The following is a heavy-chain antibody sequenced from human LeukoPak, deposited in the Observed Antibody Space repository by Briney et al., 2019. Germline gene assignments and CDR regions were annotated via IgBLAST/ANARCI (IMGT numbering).Heavy chain of an antibody. CDR3: ARAYSSSSGRPFDY. CDR2: IYYTGTT. CDR1: GGSISSHY. D-gene: IGHD6-6*01. Sequence: SETLSLTCSVSGGSISSHYWSWIRQPPGKELEWIGYIYYTGTTNYKPSLKSRVTISIDTSKNQFSLNLTSVTAADTAVYYCARAYSSSSGRPFDYWGQGTLVTVSS. J-gene: IGHJ4*02. V-gene: IGHV4-59*11.